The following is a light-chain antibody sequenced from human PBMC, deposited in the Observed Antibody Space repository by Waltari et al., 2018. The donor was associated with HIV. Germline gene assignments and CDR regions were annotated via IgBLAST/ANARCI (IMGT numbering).Light chain of an antibody. V-gene: IGKV1-12*01. Sequence: QLSQSPTPMPPSIGDNVTMICRASQVIHRDLAWYQQKPGKSPKLVIHHASTLQSGVSPRVSASGSGAAFALAISNLQLEDFATYYCQQANSFPHTFGQGTKL. J-gene: IGKJ2*01. CDR1: QVIHRD. CDR2: HAS. CDR3: QQANSFPHT.